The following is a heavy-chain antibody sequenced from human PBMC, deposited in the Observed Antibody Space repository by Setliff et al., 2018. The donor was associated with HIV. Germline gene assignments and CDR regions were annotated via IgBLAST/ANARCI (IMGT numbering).Heavy chain of an antibody. CDR3: ARLRYFDWAHDAFDI. D-gene: IGHD3-9*01. J-gene: IGHJ3*02. V-gene: IGHV7-4-1*02. CDR1: GYTFTSYA. Sequence: RASVKVSCKASGYTFTSYAMNWVRQAPGQGLEWMGWINTNTGNPTYAQGFTGRFVFSLDTSVSTAYLQISSLKAEDTAVYYCARLRYFDWAHDAFDIWGQGTMVTVSS. CDR2: INTNTGNP.